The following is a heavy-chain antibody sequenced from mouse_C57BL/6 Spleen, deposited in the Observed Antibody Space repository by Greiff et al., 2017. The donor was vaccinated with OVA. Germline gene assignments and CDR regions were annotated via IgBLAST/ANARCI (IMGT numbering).Heavy chain of an antibody. D-gene: IGHD2-4*01. V-gene: IGHV1-69*01. CDR1: GYTFTSYW. J-gene: IGHJ3*01. Sequence: VQLQQPGAELVMPGASVKLSCKASGYTFTSYWMHWVKQRPGQGLEWIGEIDPSDSYTNYNQKFKGKSTLTVDKSSSTAYMQLSSLTSEESAVYYCANDYDGFAYWGQGTLVTVSA. CDR2: IDPSDSYT. CDR3: ANDYDGFAY.